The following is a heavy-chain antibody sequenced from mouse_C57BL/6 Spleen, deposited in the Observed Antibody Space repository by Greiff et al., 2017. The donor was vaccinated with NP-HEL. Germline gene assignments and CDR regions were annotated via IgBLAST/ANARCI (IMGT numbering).Heavy chain of an antibody. Sequence: VKLQQSGAELVKPGASVKISCKASGYAFSSYWMNWVKQRPGKGLEWIGQIYPGDGDTNYNGKFKGKATLTADKSSSTAYMQLSSLTSEDSAVYFCARRREERYFDVWGTGTTVTVSS. CDR2: IYPGDGDT. CDR1: GYAFSSYW. CDR3: ARRREERYFDV. V-gene: IGHV1-80*01. J-gene: IGHJ1*03.